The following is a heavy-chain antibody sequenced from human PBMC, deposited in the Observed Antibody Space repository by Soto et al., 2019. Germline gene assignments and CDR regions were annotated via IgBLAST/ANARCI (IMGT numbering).Heavy chain of an antibody. CDR3: ARKYYDFPNWFDP. D-gene: IGHD3-3*01. Sequence: SETLSLTCTVSGGSISSYYWSWIRQPPGKGLEWIGYIYYSGSTNYSPSLKSRVTISVDTSKNQFSLKLSSVTAADTAVYYCARKYYDFPNWFDPWGQGTLVTVSS. CDR1: GGSISSYY. V-gene: IGHV4-59*01. CDR2: IYYSGST. J-gene: IGHJ5*02.